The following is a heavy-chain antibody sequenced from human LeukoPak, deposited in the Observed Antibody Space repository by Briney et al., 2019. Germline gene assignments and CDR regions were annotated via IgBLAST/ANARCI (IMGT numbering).Heavy chain of an antibody. Sequence: GGSLRLSCAASGFAVSSTYMSWVRQAPGKGLEWVSLIYTDGSTNYADFVKGRFTISRDNSKNMLYLRMNSLRADDTAVYYCAKEGRHCTGVTCLRPRGWFDSWGQGTLVTVSS. CDR2: IYTDGST. J-gene: IGHJ5*01. V-gene: IGHV3-66*01. CDR1: GFAVSSTY. D-gene: IGHD2-8*02. CDR3: AKEGRHCTGVTCLRPRGWFDS.